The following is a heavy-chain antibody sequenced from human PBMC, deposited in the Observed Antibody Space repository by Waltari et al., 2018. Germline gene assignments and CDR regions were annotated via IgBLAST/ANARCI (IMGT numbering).Heavy chain of an antibody. Sequence: DVQLVESGGGLVQPGGSLRLSCAASGFPFSNYAMHWVRQAPGQGLEYVSAISNNGGSTYYANSVKGRFIISRDNSKNTLYLQMGSLRAEDMAVYYCARVGCSGGSCYYWYFDLWGRGTLVTVSS. D-gene: IGHD2-15*01. V-gene: IGHV3-64*01. CDR1: GFPFSNYA. CDR2: ISNNGGST. J-gene: IGHJ2*01. CDR3: ARVGCSGGSCYYWYFDL.